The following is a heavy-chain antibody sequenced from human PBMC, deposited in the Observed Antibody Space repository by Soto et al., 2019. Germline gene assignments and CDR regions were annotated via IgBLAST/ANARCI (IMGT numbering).Heavy chain of an antibody. J-gene: IGHJ4*02. CDR3: AIHSGWGLGELPTVNY. CDR2: IYYNGNT. D-gene: IGHD1-26*01. Sequence: QLQLQESGPGLVKPSETLSLTCTVSGGSISSSSYYWGWIRQSPGKGLEWIGSIYYNGNTYYNPSLKSRVTISIDTSKNQFSLKLSSGTAADTAVYYCAIHSGWGLGELPTVNYWGQGTLVTVSS. CDR1: GGSISSSSYY. V-gene: IGHV4-39*01.